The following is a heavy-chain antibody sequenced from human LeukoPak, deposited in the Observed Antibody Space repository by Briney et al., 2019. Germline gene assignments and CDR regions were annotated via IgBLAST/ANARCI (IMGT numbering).Heavy chain of an antibody. Sequence: SETLSLTCTVSGAFISSYYWSWIRQPAGKGLEWIGRIYTSGSTNYNPSLKSRVTISVDTSKNQFSLKLSSVTAADTAVYYCARPYCSSTSCSTGNNWFDPWGQGTLVTVSS. D-gene: IGHD2-2*01. CDR3: ARPYCSSTSCSTGNNWFDP. CDR1: GAFISSYY. CDR2: IYTSGST. J-gene: IGHJ5*02. V-gene: IGHV4-4*07.